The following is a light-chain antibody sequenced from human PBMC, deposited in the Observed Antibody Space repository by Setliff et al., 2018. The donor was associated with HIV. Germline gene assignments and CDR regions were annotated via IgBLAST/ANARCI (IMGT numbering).Light chain of an antibody. CDR3: QSYDSSSQV. J-gene: IGLJ2*01. CDR2: ENY. CDR1: SGSIASNY. V-gene: IGLV6-57*01. Sequence: FMLTQPHSVSESPGKTVTISCTRSSGSIASNYVQWFQQRPGSSPTTVIYENYQRPSGVPDRFSGSIDFSSNSASLTISGLGAADDSDYYCQSYDSSSQVFGGGTK.